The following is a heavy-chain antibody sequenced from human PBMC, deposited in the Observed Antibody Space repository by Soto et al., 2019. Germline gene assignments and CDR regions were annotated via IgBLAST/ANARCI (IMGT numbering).Heavy chain of an antibody. CDR1: GYTFTDFG. V-gene: IGHV1-18*01. Sequence: QGQLVQSGAEVKKPGASVKVSCKASGYTFTDFGISWVRQAPGQGLEWMGRISSYNRNTNYAQKVQGRVTMSTDTTTSTAYMELTNLTSDDTAVYCCAKDSGNLGNRAYCFDYWGQGTLVTVSS. CDR3: AKDSGNLGNRAYCFDY. CDR2: ISSYNRNT. J-gene: IGHJ4*02.